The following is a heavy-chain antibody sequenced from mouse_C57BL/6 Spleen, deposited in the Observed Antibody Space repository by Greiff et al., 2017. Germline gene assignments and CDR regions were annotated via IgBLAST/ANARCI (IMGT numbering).Heavy chain of an antibody. J-gene: IGHJ2*01. CDR2: IDPENGDT. CDR3: TRNAYGSTSHY. V-gene: IGHV14-4*01. Sequence: EVQVVESGAELVRPGASVKLSCTASGFNIKDDYMHWVKQRPEQGLEWIGWIDPENGDTEYASKFQGKATITADTSSNAAYLQLSSLTSEDTAVYYCTRNAYGSTSHYWGQGTTLTVSS. D-gene: IGHD1-1*01. CDR1: GFNIKDDY.